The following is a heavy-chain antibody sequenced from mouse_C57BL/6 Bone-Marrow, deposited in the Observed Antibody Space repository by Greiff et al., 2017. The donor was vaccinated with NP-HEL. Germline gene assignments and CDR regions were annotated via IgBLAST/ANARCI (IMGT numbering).Heavy chain of an antibody. V-gene: IGHV12-3*01. D-gene: IGHD2-3*01. CDR1: GFPITSGYY. CDR2: ITHSGDT. CDR3: AGDTDGYPYAN. Sequence: KLVESGPGLVKPSQSLFLTCSTTGFPITSGYYWFWIRQSPGKPLEWMGYITHSGDTFYNPSLQSTISITRETSKNQFFLQLNSVTTEDTAMYYCAGDTDGYPYANWGQGTLVTVSA. J-gene: IGHJ3*01.